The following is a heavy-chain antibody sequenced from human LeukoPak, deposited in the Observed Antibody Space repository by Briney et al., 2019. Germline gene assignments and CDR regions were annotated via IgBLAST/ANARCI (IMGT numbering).Heavy chain of an antibody. V-gene: IGHV1-2*02. CDR1: GHTFTGYY. CDR3: ARFHYEHDY. CDR2: INPNSGGT. Sequence: VASVKVSCKASGHTFTGYYMHWVRQAPGQGLEWMGWINPNSGGTNYAQKFQGRVTMTRDTSISTAYMELSRLRSEDTAVYYCARFHYEHDYWGQGTLVTVSS. D-gene: IGHD3-22*01. J-gene: IGHJ4*02.